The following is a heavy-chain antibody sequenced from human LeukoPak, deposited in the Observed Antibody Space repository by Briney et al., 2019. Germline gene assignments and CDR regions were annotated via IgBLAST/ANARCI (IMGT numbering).Heavy chain of an antibody. Sequence: SETLSLTXAVYGGSFSGYYWSWIRQPPGKGLEWIGEINHSGSTNYNPSLKSRVTISVDTSKNQFSLKLSSVTAADTAVYYCARGGLAGYMDVWGKGTTVTVSS. D-gene: IGHD3/OR15-3a*01. CDR2: INHSGST. CDR1: GGSFSGYY. V-gene: IGHV4-34*01. J-gene: IGHJ6*03. CDR3: ARGGLAGYMDV.